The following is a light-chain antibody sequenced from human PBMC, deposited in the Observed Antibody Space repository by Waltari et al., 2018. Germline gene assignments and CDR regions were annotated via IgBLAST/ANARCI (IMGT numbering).Light chain of an antibody. CDR1: QSVSKY. J-gene: IGKJ1*01. CDR3: QKYGTLPAT. V-gene: IGKV3-20*01. Sequence: EIVLTQSPGTLSLSPGERATLACRARQSVSKYLAWYQQKPGQAPRLLSYDASTRATGIPDRFSGSGWGTDFSLTISRLEPEDFAVYYCQKYGTLPATFGQGTKVQMK. CDR2: DAS.